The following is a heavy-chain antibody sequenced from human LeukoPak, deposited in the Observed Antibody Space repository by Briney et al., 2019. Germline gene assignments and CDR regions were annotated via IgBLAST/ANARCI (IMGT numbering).Heavy chain of an antibody. J-gene: IGHJ4*02. Sequence: GGSLRLSCEASVFTFRSYWMLWVRHAPGGGGVWVSRINSDGRTTIYTHSVKGRFTLSRDNAKNTLYLQMISLRAEDTAVYYCAREGYYDSSGYSIRFSYWGQGTLVTVSS. V-gene: IGHV3-74*01. CDR3: AREGYYDSSGYSIRFSY. CDR2: INSDGRTT. CDR1: VFTFRSYW. D-gene: IGHD3-22*01.